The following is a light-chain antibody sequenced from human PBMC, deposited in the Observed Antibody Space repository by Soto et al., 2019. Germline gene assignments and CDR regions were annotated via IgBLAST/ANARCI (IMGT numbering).Light chain of an antibody. Sequence: EVVMTQSPGTLSVSPGERVTLSCGASESVSSNLAWYQQTPGQAPRLLIYGASTRATGVPDRFSGSGSGTYFTLTINSLQSEDSAVYFCQQYHNWVTFGGGTKVDIK. V-gene: IGKV3D-15*01. CDR1: ESVSSN. J-gene: IGKJ4*01. CDR2: GAS. CDR3: QQYHNWVT.